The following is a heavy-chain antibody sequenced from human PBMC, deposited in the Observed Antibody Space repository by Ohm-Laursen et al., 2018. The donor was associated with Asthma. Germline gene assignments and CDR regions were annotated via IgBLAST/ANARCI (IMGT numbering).Heavy chain of an antibody. CDR3: AKDMYYDSRDGAFDI. D-gene: IGHD3-22*01. Sequence: SLRLSCAAPGFTFSDSAIHWVRQASGKGLEWVGRIKSKTDSYATAYGASVKGRFTISRDDSKNMAYLQMDSLKTDDTAVYYCAKDMYYDSRDGAFDIWGQGTMVTVSS. V-gene: IGHV3-73*01. CDR2: IKSKTDSYAT. CDR1: GFTFSDSA. J-gene: IGHJ3*02.